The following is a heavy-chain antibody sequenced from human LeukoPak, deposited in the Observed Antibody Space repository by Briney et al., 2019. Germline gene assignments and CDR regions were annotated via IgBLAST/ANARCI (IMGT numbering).Heavy chain of an antibody. Sequence: GASVKVSCKASGYTFTTYGISWVRQAPGQGLEWMGWISGYNGNTNYAQQFQGRVTLTTDTSTSTAYMELRSLRSDDMAVYYCARAPGTGIVVVPAAIFDYWGQGTLVTVSS. V-gene: IGHV1-18*03. CDR1: GYTFTTYG. CDR2: ISGYNGNT. D-gene: IGHD2-2*01. CDR3: ARAPGTGIVVVPAAIFDY. J-gene: IGHJ4*02.